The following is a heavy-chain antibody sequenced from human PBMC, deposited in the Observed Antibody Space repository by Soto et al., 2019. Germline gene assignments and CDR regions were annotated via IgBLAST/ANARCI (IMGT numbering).Heavy chain of an antibody. Sequence: QVQLQESGPGLVKPSQTLSLTCTVSGGSISSGGYYWSWIRQHPGKGLEWIGYIYYSGSTYYNPSLKRRVTISVDTSKNQFSLKLSSVTAADTAVYYCARGHSRDGYNPYDYWGQGTLVTVSS. CDR3: ARGHSRDGYNPYDY. D-gene: IGHD5-12*01. CDR1: GGSISSGGYY. CDR2: IYYSGST. J-gene: IGHJ4*02. V-gene: IGHV4-31*03.